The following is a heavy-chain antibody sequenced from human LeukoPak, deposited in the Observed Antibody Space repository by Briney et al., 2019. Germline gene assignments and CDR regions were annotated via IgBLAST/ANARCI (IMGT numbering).Heavy chain of an antibody. CDR1: GYTFTGYD. Sequence: ASVKVSCKASGYTFTGYDINWVRQATGQGLEWMGWMNPNSGITGYAQKFQGRVTMARNTSISTVYMELRSLRSEDTAAYYCARRGGGATIPNYYDASGYFLDYWGQGTLVTVSS. CDR2: MNPNSGIT. D-gene: IGHD3-22*01. J-gene: IGHJ4*02. V-gene: IGHV1-8*01. CDR3: ARRGGGATIPNYYDASGYFLDY.